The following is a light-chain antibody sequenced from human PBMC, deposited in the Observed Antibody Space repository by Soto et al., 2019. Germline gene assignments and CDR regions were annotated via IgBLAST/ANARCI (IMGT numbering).Light chain of an antibody. Sequence: DIVMTQSPDSLSVSLVERATINCKSSQSVLFNSNNNNYLAWYQQKPGQPPKLLIYWASTRESGVPDRFSGSGSGTDFTLTISSLQAEDVAVYYCQQYYSSPLTFGGGTKVDIK. CDR1: QSVLFNSNNNNY. CDR3: QQYYSSPLT. V-gene: IGKV4-1*01. J-gene: IGKJ4*01. CDR2: WAS.